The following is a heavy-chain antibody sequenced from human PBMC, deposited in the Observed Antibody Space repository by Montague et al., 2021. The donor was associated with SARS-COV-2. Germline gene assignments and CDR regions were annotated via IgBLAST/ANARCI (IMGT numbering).Heavy chain of an antibody. V-gene: IGHV4-59*01. J-gene: IGHJ4*02. CDR3: ARDVRYYYDQ. D-gene: IGHD3-10*01. CDR1: GGSMSSYH. CDR2: VSYRGST. Sequence: SETLSLTRSVSGGSMSSYHCVWIRQPPGKGLEWIGYVSYRGSTNXNLSLKSRVTISLDTSKNRFSLRVTSVTAADTAVYYCARDVRYYYDQWGQGILVTVSS.